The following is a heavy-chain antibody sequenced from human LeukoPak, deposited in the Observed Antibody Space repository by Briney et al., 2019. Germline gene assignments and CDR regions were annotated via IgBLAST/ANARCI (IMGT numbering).Heavy chain of an antibody. D-gene: IGHD3-16*02. V-gene: IGHV4-39*07. Sequence: SETLSLTCTVSGGSISSSSYYWGWIRQPPGKGLEWIGSIYYSGSTYYNPSLKSRVTISVDTSKNQFSLKLSSVTAADTAVYYCATYPSIITFGGILAWGQGTLVTVSS. CDR3: ATYPSIITFGGILA. CDR2: IYYSGST. CDR1: GGSISSSSYY. J-gene: IGHJ5*02.